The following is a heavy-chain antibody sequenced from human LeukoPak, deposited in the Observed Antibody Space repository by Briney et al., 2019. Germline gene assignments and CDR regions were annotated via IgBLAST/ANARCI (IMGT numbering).Heavy chain of an antibody. J-gene: IGHJ6*02. CDR3: SASSGSMGYYYGMNV. V-gene: IGHV4-39*01. D-gene: IGHD3-22*01. CDR2: IYYSGST. Sequence: SETLSLTCTVSGGSISSSSYYWGWIRQPPGKGLEWIGSIYYSGSTYYNPSLKSRVTISVDTSKNQFSLKLSSVTAADTAVCYCSASSGSMGYYYGMNVWGQGTTVTVSS. CDR1: GGSISSSSYY.